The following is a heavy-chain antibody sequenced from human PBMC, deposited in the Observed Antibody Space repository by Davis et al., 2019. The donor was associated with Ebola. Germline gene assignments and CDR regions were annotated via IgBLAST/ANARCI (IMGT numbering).Heavy chain of an antibody. CDR3: AKDRWPGAFFDY. Sequence: GESLKISCAASGFTFSSYAMHWVRQAPGKGLEWVAVISYDGSNKYYADSVKGRFTISRDNSKNTLYLQMNSLRAEDTAVYYCAKDRWPGAFFDYWGQGTLVTVSS. J-gene: IGHJ4*02. CDR2: ISYDGSNK. CDR1: GFTFSSYA. D-gene: IGHD5-24*01. V-gene: IGHV3-30-3*01.